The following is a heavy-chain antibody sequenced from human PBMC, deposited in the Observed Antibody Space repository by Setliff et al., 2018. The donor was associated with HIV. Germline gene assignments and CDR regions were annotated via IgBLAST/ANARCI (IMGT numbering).Heavy chain of an antibody. CDR3: ARPTTGVGGGAAFDI. CDR1: GGSVSSRGYY. Sequence: PSETLSLTCTVSGGSVSSRGYYWGWIRQPPGKGPEWIANILYGGNTYYNPSLKSRVTISVDTSKNHFFLKLNSVTAADTAVYFCARPTTGVGGGAAFDIWGQGTMVTVSS. V-gene: IGHV4-39*02. CDR2: ILYGGNT. D-gene: IGHD2-8*01. J-gene: IGHJ3*02.